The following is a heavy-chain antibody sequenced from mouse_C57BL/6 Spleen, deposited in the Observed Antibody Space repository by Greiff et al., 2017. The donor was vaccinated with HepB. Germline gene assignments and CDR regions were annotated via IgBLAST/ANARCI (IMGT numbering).Heavy chain of an antibody. D-gene: IGHD1-1*01. Sequence: VQLQQPGAELVRPGSSVKLSCKASGYTFTSYWMHWVKQRPIQGLEWIGNIDPSDSETHYNQKFKDKATLTVDKSSSTAYMQLSSLTSEDSAVYYCARSGTVVAGDYAMDYWGQGTSVTVSS. V-gene: IGHV1-52*01. CDR1: GYTFTSYW. CDR2: IDPSDSET. CDR3: ARSGTVVAGDYAMDY. J-gene: IGHJ4*01.